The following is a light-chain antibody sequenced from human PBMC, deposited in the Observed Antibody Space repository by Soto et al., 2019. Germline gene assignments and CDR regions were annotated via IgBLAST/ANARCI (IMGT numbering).Light chain of an antibody. V-gene: IGLV2-14*01. Sequence: SGLTQPASVSGSPGRSITMSCTGTSGDIGRYNRVSWYQQHPGKAPKLIIYEVTDRPSGVSNRFSGSKSGNTASLTISGLQAEDEAGYYCSSYTNINTRACVFGTGTKVTVL. CDR3: SSYTNINTRACV. J-gene: IGLJ1*01. CDR1: SGDIGRYNR. CDR2: EVT.